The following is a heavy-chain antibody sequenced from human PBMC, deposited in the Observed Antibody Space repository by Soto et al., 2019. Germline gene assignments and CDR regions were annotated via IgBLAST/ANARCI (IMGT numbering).Heavy chain of an antibody. CDR2: IYSGGST. V-gene: IGHV3-66*01. J-gene: IGHJ4*02. D-gene: IGHD4-17*01. CDR1: GFTVSGKY. Sequence: EVQLVESGGGLVQPGGSLRLSCAASGFTVSGKYMSWVRQAPGKGLEWVSLIYSGGSTYYAASVKGRFTISRDNSKNMLYLQMSSLRAEDTAVYFSATRPSGDFPFLDNWGQGAL. CDR3: ATRPSGDFPFLDN.